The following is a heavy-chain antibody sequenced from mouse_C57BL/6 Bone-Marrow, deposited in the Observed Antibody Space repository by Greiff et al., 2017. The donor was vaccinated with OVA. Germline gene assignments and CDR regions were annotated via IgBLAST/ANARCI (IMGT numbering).Heavy chain of an antibody. Sequence: VESGGGLVKPGGSLKLSCAASGFTFSDYGMHWVRQAPEKGLEWVAYISSGSSTIYYADTVKGRFTISRDNAKNTLFLQMTSLRSEDTAMYYCARRWLLPWFAYWGQGTLVTVSA. V-gene: IGHV5-17*01. CDR2: ISSGSSTI. CDR3: ARRWLLPWFAY. J-gene: IGHJ3*01. CDR1: GFTFSDYG. D-gene: IGHD2-3*01.